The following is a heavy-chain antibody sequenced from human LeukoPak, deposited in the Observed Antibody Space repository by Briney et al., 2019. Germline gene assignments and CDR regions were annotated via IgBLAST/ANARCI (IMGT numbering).Heavy chain of an antibody. Sequence: PGGSLRLSCAASGFTFSNYNMNWVRQAPGKGLEWVSFISSSSSYIYYADSVKGRFTISRDNAKNSLYLQMNSLRAEDTALYYCAKDRDYYASLDYWGQGTLVTVSS. V-gene: IGHV3-21*04. CDR1: GFTFSNYN. D-gene: IGHD3-10*01. CDR3: AKDRDYYASLDY. J-gene: IGHJ4*02. CDR2: ISSSSSYI.